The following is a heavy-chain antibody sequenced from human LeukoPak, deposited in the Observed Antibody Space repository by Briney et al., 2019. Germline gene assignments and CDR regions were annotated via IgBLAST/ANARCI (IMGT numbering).Heavy chain of an antibody. CDR1: GGSISSYY. Sequence: SETLSLTCTVSGGSISSYYWSWIRQPPGKGLEWIGEINHSGSTNYNPSLKSRVTISVDTSKNQFSLKLSSVTAADTAVYYCARRRGGVAYWGQGTLVTVSS. D-gene: IGHD3-10*01. V-gene: IGHV4-34*01. CDR3: ARRRGGVAY. CDR2: INHSGST. J-gene: IGHJ4*02.